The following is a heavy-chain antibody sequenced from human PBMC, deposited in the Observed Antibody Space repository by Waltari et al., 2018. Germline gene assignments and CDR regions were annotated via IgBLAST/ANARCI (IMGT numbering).Heavy chain of an antibody. CDR2: LNPNSVST. J-gene: IGHJ6*02. D-gene: IGHD1-26*01. CDR1: GYTFPSYD. Sequence: QVQLVPSGAEVEKPGASVKVPCKDSGYTFPSYDFNWVRQATGQGLEWMGVLNPNSVSTGYAQKFQGRVTMTRNTSISTAYMELSSLRSEDTAVYYCARDRSGSYYYYYYGMDVWGQGTTVTVSS. V-gene: IGHV1-8*01. CDR3: ARDRSGSYYYYYYGMDV.